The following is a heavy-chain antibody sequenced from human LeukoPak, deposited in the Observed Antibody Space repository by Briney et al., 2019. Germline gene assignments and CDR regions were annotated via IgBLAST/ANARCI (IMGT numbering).Heavy chain of an antibody. J-gene: IGHJ4*02. Sequence: PSETLSLTCTVSGGSIRFYYWSWIRQPAGKGLEWIGRVYTSGSTNYNPSLKSRVTMSVDTSKNQISLKLSSVTAADTAVYYCARISGGYSYGPFDYWGQGTLVTVSS. V-gene: IGHV4-4*07. CDR3: ARISGGYSYGPFDY. CDR2: VYTSGST. D-gene: IGHD5-18*01. CDR1: GGSIRFYY.